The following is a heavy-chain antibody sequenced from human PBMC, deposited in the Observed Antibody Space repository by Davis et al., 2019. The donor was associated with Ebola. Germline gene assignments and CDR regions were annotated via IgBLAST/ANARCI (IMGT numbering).Heavy chain of an antibody. Sequence: PGGSLRLSCAASGFTFSSYIMNWVRQAPGKGLEWVSSISGSSSYIYNADSVKGRFTISRDNAKNSLYLQMNSLTAEDTAVYYCAREFVAGVDYWGQGTLVTVSS. CDR1: GFTFSSYI. D-gene: IGHD6-19*01. CDR3: AREFVAGVDY. CDR2: ISGSSSYI. J-gene: IGHJ4*02. V-gene: IGHV3-21*01.